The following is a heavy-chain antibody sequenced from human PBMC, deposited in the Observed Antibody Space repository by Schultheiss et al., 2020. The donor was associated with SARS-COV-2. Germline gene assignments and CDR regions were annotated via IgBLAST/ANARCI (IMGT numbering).Heavy chain of an antibody. V-gene: IGHV4-4*02. D-gene: IGHD2-15*01. Sequence: SETLSLTCTVSGGSISSSNWWSWVRQPPGKGLEWIGEIYHSGSTNYNPSLKSRVTISVDTSKNQFSLKLSSVTATDTAVYYCASTSDIVVAVATTWGQGTLVTVSS. CDR3: ASTSDIVVAVATT. CDR1: GGSISSSNW. J-gene: IGHJ1*01. CDR2: IYHSGST.